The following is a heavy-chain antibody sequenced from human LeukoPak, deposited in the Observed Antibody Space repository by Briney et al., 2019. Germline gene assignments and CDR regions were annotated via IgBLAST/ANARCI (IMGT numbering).Heavy chain of an antibody. Sequence: SETLSLTCSVSGGSVSSGNYYWSWIRQPPGKGLEWIGYIYYSGSTDYNPSLKSRVTISVDTSKSQFSLRLSSVTTADTAVYYCAQKQWVPYYFHYWGQGTLVTVSS. V-gene: IGHV4-61*01. CDR2: IYYSGST. CDR3: AQKQWVPYYFHY. J-gene: IGHJ4*02. D-gene: IGHD1-26*01. CDR1: GGSVSSGNYY.